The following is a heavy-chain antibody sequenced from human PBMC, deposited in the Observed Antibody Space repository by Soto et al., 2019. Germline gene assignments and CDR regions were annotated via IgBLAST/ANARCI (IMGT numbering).Heavy chain of an antibody. CDR1: GFTFSSYS. V-gene: IGHV3-48*02. J-gene: IGHJ6*02. D-gene: IGHD5-18*01. CDR2: ISSSSSTI. Sequence: GGSLRLSCAASGFTFSSYSMNWVRQAPGKGLEWVSYISSSSSTIYYADSVKGRFTISRDNAKNSLYLQMNSLRDEDTAVYYCARVHPPDTAMRFGDYGMDVWGQGTTVTVSS. CDR3: ARVHPPDTAMRFGDYGMDV.